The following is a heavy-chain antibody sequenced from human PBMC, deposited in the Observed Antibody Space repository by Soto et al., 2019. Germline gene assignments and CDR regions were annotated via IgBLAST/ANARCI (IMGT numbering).Heavy chain of an antibody. D-gene: IGHD3-3*01. J-gene: IGHJ4*02. V-gene: IGHV3-23*01. CDR3: AKTYYDFWSGPRGYFDY. Sequence: GGSLRLSCAASGFTFSSYAMSWVRQAPGKGLEWVSAISGSGGSTYYADSVKGRFTISRDNSKNTLYLQMNSLRAEDTAVYYCAKTYYDFWSGPRGYFDYWGQGTLVTVSS. CDR1: GFTFSSYA. CDR2: ISGSGGST.